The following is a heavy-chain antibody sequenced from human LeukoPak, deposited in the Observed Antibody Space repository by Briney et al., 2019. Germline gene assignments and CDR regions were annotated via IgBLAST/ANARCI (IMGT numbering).Heavy chain of an antibody. D-gene: IGHD3-22*01. J-gene: IGHJ5*01. CDR3: ARHQYYYDSSGNYGWFDS. CDR1: GFNFTAYW. Sequence: ESLKISCKGSGFNFTAYWIAWVRQMPGKGLEWMGISHPINSDTKYSPSFQGQVTISADKSSSTAYLQWNSLKASDTAMYYCARHQYYYDSSGNYGWFDSWGQGTLVTVSS. V-gene: IGHV5-51*01. CDR2: SHPINSDT.